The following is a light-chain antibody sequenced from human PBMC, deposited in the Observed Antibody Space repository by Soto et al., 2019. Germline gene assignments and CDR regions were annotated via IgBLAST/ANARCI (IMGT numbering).Light chain of an antibody. Sequence: SYELTQPPSVSVAPGETARITCGGNNIGRKSVHWYQQRPGQAPLLVIYSDSDRPSGIPERFSGSNSGTTATLTISRVEAGDEADYYCQVWDSYSDHVVFGGGTKLTVL. V-gene: IGLV3-21*04. CDR3: QVWDSYSDHVV. J-gene: IGLJ2*01. CDR2: SDS. CDR1: NIGRKS.